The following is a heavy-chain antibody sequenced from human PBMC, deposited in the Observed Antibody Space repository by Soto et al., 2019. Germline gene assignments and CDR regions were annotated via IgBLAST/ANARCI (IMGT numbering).Heavy chain of an antibody. D-gene: IGHD6-13*01. CDR1: GFTFSNYA. V-gene: IGHV3-23*01. CDR3: AKRPIPAAGFDY. J-gene: IGHJ4*02. CDR2: ITGSGGGT. Sequence: EVQLLESGGGLVQPGGSLRLSCAASGFTFSNYAMTWVRQAPGKGLEWVSDITGSGGGTYFVDSVKGRFTISSDNSKNTVYLPMTSLRAEDTAVYDCAKRPIPAAGFDYWGQGTLVTVSS.